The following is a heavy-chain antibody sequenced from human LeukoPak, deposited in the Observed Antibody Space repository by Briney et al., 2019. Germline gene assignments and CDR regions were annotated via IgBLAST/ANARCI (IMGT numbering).Heavy chain of an antibody. CDR1: GGTFSSYA. CDR2: IIPIFGTA. Sequence: ASVKVSCKASGGTFSSYAISWVRQAPGQGLEWMGGIIPIFGTANYAQKFQGRVTITADESTSTAYMELSSLRSEDTAVYYCARDRWTTDYDILTGPLAPYYYYYMDAWGKGTTVTISS. V-gene: IGHV1-69*13. CDR3: ARDRWTTDYDILTGPLAPYYYYYMDA. D-gene: IGHD3-9*01. J-gene: IGHJ6*03.